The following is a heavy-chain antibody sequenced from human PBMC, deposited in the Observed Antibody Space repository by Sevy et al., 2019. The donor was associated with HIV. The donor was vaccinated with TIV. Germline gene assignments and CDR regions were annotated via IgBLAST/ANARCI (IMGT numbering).Heavy chain of an antibody. Sequence: SETLSLTCTVSGGSITSLYWNWIRQPPGKGLEWIANIYYNGHINYNPALKSRVTLSLDTSKNQFSRWLSSVTAADTAMYYCAGENAWGRGYSWGQGTLVTVSS. D-gene: IGHD1-26*01. CDR3: AGENAWGRGYS. CDR1: GGSITSLY. CDR2: IYYNGHI. V-gene: IGHV4-59*08. J-gene: IGHJ4*02.